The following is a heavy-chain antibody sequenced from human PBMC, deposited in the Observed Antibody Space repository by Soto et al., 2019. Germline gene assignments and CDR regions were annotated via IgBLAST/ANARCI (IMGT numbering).Heavy chain of an antibody. CDR1: GGSISSSSYF. D-gene: IGHD3-10*01. Sequence: SETLSLTCTVSGGSISSSSYFWGWIRQPPGKGLEWIGSIYYSGSTYYNPSLKSRVTVSVDTSKNQFSLKLSSVTAAGTAVYYCARVYYYGSGRRYYYGMDVWGQGTTVT. V-gene: IGHV4-39*01. CDR2: IYYSGST. J-gene: IGHJ6*02. CDR3: ARVYYYGSGRRYYYGMDV.